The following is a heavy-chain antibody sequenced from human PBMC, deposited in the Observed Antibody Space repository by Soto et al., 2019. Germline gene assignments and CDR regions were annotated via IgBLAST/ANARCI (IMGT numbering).Heavy chain of an antibody. CDR2: ISTYNGDT. V-gene: IGHV1-18*01. CDR3: ARGSSRFQDPYYYYAMDV. CDR1: CYTFTRAG. Sequence: APVKVSCTASCYTFTRAGISWMRHAPGQALEWMGWISTYNGDTNYEQTFQGRVTMTTDTSTSTVHMEVRSLRSDDTAVYYCARGSSRFQDPYYYYAMDVWGQGTTVTVSS. D-gene: IGHD6-13*01. J-gene: IGHJ6*02.